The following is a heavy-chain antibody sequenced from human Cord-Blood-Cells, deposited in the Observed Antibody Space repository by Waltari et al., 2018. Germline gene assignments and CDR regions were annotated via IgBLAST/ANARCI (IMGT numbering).Heavy chain of an antibody. V-gene: IGHV1-24*01. J-gene: IGHJ4*02. CDR2: LDPEDGET. Sequence: QVQLVQSGAEVKKPGASVKVYCKVSGYTLTASSMHWVRQAPGKGLEWMGGLDPEDGETIYAQKFQGRVTMTEDTSTDTAYMELSSLRSEDTAVYYCATARRDVVVPAATDYWGQGTLVTVSS. CDR1: GYTLTASS. D-gene: IGHD2-2*01. CDR3: ATARRDVVVPAATDY.